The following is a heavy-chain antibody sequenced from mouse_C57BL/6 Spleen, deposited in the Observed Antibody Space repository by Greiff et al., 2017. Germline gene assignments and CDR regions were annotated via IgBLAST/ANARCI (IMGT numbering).Heavy chain of an antibody. D-gene: IGHD2-4*01. J-gene: IGHJ2*01. CDR1: GYTFTDYE. V-gene: IGHV1-15*01. CDR3: TQFYYEYDSVDY. CDR2: IDPETGGT. Sequence: QVQLKESGAELVRPGASVTLSCKASGYTFTDYEMHWVKQTPVHGLEWIGAIDPETGGTAYNQKFTGKAILTADKSSSTAYMELRSLTAEDSAVYYCTQFYYEYDSVDYRGQGTTLTVSS.